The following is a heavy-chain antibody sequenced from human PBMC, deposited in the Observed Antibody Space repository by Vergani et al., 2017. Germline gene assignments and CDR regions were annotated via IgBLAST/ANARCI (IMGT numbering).Heavy chain of an antibody. V-gene: IGHV4-39*01. CDR1: NDSVSNTFYY. CDR3: TRHWAVVGANSWFEP. D-gene: IGHD2-15*01. Sequence: QVQLQESGPGLVKPSETLSLTCTVSNDSVSNTFYYWGWIRQTPGKGLEWIGSIYYSGSTYYNPSLKSRVTMSVDTSKSQFSLKLSSGTAADTAVYYCTRHWAVVGANSWFEPWGQGTPVTVS. J-gene: IGHJ5*01. CDR2: IYYSGST.